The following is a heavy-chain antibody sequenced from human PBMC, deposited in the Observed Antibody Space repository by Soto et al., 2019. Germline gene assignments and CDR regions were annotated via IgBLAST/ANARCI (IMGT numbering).Heavy chain of an antibody. D-gene: IGHD6-6*01. Sequence: GGSLRLSCAASGFTFSSYAMSWVRQAPGKGLEWVSAISGSGGSTYYADSVKGRFTISRDNSKNTLYLQMNSLRAEDTAVYYCAKARTRYSSSSEVWSDPWGQGTLVTVSS. V-gene: IGHV3-23*01. CDR2: ISGSGGST. J-gene: IGHJ5*02. CDR3: AKARTRYSSSSEVWSDP. CDR1: GFTFSSYA.